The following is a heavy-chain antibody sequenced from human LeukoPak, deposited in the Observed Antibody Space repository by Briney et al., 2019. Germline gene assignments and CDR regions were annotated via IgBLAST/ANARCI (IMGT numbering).Heavy chain of an antibody. CDR3: ARHPSDNSYFDY. CDR2: IFYSGST. Sequence: PSETLSLTCTVSGGSISSYYWSWIRQPPGKGLEWIGYIFYSGSTNYNPSLKSRVTISVDTSKNQFSLKLRSVTAADTAVYYCARHPSDNSYFDYWGLGTLVTVSS. CDR1: GGSISSYY. V-gene: IGHV4-59*08. J-gene: IGHJ4*02. D-gene: IGHD1-1*01.